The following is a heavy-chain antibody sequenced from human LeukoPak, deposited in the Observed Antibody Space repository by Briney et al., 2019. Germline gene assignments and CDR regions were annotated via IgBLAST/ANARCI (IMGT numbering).Heavy chain of an antibody. Sequence: GGSLRLSCAASGFTFSSYGMSWVRQAPGKGLEWGSAIGGSGGSTYYADSVKGRFTISRDNSKNTLYLQMNSLRAEDTAVYYCAKDGGWYSPFDYRGQGTLVTVSS. CDR3: AKDGGWYSPFDY. CDR2: IGGSGGST. J-gene: IGHJ4*02. V-gene: IGHV3-23*01. D-gene: IGHD6-19*01. CDR1: GFTFSSYG.